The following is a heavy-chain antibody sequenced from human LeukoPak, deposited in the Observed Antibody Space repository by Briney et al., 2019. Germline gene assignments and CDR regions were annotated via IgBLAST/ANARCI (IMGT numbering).Heavy chain of an antibody. Sequence: GGSLRLSCAASGFPFSNYCMNWVRQAPGKGLEWVSSISGSGGSTYYADSVKGRFTISRDNSKNTLYLQMNSLRAEDTAVYYCAKSPGPMRGGYYFDYWGQGTLVTVSS. CDR3: AKSPGPMRGGYYFDY. CDR2: ISGSGGST. D-gene: IGHD1-26*01. J-gene: IGHJ4*02. V-gene: IGHV3-23*01. CDR1: GFPFSNYC.